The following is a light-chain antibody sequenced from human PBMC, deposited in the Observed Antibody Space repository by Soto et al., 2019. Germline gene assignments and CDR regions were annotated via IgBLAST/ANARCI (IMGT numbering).Light chain of an antibody. J-gene: IGKJ1*01. V-gene: IGKV3-20*01. CDR2: GAS. CDR3: QHYGSSPGGT. CDR1: QSVSSSY. Sequence: EIVLTQSPGTLSLSPGERATLSCRASQSVSSSYLAWYQQKPGQAPRLLIYGASSRATGIPDRFSGSGSGTDFTLTISRLEPEDCAGYYCQHYGSSPGGTFGQGTKVEIK.